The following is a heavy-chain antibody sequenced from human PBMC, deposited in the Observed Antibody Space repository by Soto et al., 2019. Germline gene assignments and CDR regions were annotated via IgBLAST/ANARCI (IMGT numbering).Heavy chain of an antibody. CDR1: GGSFSGYY. Sequence: SETLSLTCAVYGGSFSGYYWSWIRQPPGKGLEWIGEINHSGSTNYNPSLKSRVTISVDTSKNQFSLKLSSVTAADTAVYYCARVRANYSNYPRNYYYYYGMDVWGQGTTVTVSS. V-gene: IGHV4-34*01. J-gene: IGHJ6*02. CDR3: ARVRANYSNYPRNYYYYYGMDV. CDR2: INHSGST. D-gene: IGHD4-4*01.